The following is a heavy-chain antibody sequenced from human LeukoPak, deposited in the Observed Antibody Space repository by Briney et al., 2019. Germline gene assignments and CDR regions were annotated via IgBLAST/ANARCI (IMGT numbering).Heavy chain of an antibody. CDR1: GYTFTGYY. D-gene: IGHD2-2*01. V-gene: IGHV1-2*02. CDR2: INPNSGGT. Sequence: ASVKVSCKASGYTFTGYYMHWVRRAPGQGLEWMGWINPNSGGTNYAQKFQGRVTMTRDTSISTAYMELSRLRSDDTAVYYCARDRSYCSSTSCQRGYSYPYWGQGTLVTVSS. J-gene: IGHJ4*02. CDR3: ARDRSYCSSTSCQRGYSYPY.